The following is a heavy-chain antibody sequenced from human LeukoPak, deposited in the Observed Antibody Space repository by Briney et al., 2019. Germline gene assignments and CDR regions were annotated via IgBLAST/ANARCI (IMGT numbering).Heavy chain of an antibody. J-gene: IGHJ4*02. D-gene: IGHD3-22*01. Sequence: SETLSLTCTPSGGSLSGDNYYWSWIRQPPGKGLQWIAYISLSGSTNYNPSLKSRVTISVDTSKNQFSLKLSSVTAADTAVYYCAAYAFYDSSGYYTDYWGQGTLVTVSS. CDR2: ISLSGST. CDR1: GGSLSGDNYY. V-gene: IGHV4-61*01. CDR3: AAYAFYDSSGYYTDY.